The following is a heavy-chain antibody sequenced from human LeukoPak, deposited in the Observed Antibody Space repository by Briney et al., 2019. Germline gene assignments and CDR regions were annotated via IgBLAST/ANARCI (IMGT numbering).Heavy chain of an antibody. CDR1: GGSISSYY. CDR2: IYYSGST. D-gene: IGHD5-18*01. V-gene: IGHV4-59*12. J-gene: IGHJ6*02. Sequence: PSETLSLTCTVSGGSISSYYWSWIRQPPGKGLEWIGYIYYSGSTNYNPSLKSRVTISVDTSKNQFSLKLSSVTAADTAVYYCARDPGSYGVNYGMDVWGQGTTVTVSS. CDR3: ARDPGSYGVNYGMDV.